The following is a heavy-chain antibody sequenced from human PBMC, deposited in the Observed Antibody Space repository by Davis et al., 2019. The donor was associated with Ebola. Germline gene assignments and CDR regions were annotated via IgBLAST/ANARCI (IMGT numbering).Heavy chain of an antibody. CDR2: IIPIFGTA. J-gene: IGHJ4*02. D-gene: IGHD1-26*01. CDR3: ARAGGRKGYYFDY. V-gene: IGHV1-69*13. CDR1: GGTFSSYA. Sequence: SVTVSRLASGGTFSSYAISWVRQAPGQGLEWMGGIIPIFGTANYAQKFQGRVTIIADESTSTAYMELSSLRSEDTAVYYCARAGGRKGYYFDYWGQGTLVTVSS.